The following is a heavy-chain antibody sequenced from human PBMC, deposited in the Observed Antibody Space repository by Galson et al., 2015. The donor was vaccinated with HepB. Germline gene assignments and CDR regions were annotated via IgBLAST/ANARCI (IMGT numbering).Heavy chain of an antibody. D-gene: IGHD2-21*02. V-gene: IGHV3-23*01. CDR1: GFTFSNCA. CDR3: AKDNDLGVSAIRGVFDV. Sequence: SLRLSCAASGFTFSNCAMTWVRQAPGKGLEWVSVISGSGDGTYYADSVKGRFTISRDNSKNTLYLQMNSLRAEDTAIYYCAKDNDLGVSAIRGVFDVWGQGTMVTVSS. CDR2: ISGSGDGT. J-gene: IGHJ3*01.